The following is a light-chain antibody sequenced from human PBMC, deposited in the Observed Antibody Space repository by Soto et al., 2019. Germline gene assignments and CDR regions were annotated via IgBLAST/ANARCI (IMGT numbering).Light chain of an antibody. Sequence: QSALTQPASVSGSPGQSITISCSGTGSDVGAYIYVSWYQQRPGSAPRLIISEVSDRPSGVSNRFSGSKSGDTASLTISGLQPEDEADYYCSSYSSSTSVVFGGGTKLTV. CDR3: SSYSSSTSVV. V-gene: IGLV2-14*01. CDR1: GSDVGAYIY. CDR2: EVS. J-gene: IGLJ2*01.